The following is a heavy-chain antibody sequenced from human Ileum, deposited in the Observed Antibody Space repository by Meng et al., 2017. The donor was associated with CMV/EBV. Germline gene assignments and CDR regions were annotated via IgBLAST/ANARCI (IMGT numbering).Heavy chain of an antibody. CDR3: ARDYDRRLDFDY. CDR2: IKDDGNEK. Sequence: GESLKISCTASGFTFSTYWMSWVRQTPAKGLEWLAQIKDDGNEKYNVDSVRGRFTITRDNAENSLYLQMNSLRAEDTAVYYCARDYDRRLDFDYWGQGTRVTVSS. D-gene: IGHD3-9*01. CDR1: GFTFSTYW. V-gene: IGHV3-7*01. J-gene: IGHJ4*02.